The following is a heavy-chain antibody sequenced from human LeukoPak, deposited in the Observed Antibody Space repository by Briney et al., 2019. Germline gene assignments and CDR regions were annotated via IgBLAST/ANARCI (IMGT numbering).Heavy chain of an antibody. Sequence: PSETPSLTCTVSGGSISSGSYYWSWIRQPAGKGLEWIGRIYTSGSTNYNPSLKSRVTISVDTSKNQFSLKLSSVTAADTAVYYCARDRAGDFWSGYYGPSDMDVWGKGTTVTVSS. CDR2: IYTSGST. J-gene: IGHJ6*03. V-gene: IGHV4-61*02. CDR3: ARDRAGDFWSGYYGPSDMDV. D-gene: IGHD3-3*01. CDR1: GGSISSGSYY.